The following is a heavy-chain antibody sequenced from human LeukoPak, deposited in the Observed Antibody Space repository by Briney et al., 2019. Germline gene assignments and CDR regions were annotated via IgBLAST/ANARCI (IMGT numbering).Heavy chain of an antibody. CDR1: GYTFTGYY. CDR2: INPSAGDT. V-gene: IGHV1-2*06. CDR3: ARGPHNWFDP. J-gene: IGHJ5*02. Sequence: ASVKVSCKASGYTFTGYYIHWVRQAPGQGLEWMGRINPSAGDTKYPQNFQGRVTLTWDPSISIAYMELSRLTSDDTAVYYCARGPHNWFDPWGQGTLVTVSS.